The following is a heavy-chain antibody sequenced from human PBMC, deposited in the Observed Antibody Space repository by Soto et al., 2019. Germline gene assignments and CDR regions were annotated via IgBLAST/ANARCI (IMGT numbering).Heavy chain of an antibody. V-gene: IGHV3-23*01. CDR1: GFTFSSYA. J-gene: IGHJ4*02. D-gene: IGHD2-15*01. Sequence: GGSLRLSCAASGFTFSSYAMSWVRQAPGKGLEWVSAISGSGGSTYYADSVKGRFTISRDNSKNTLYLQMNSLRAEDTAVYYCAKDRGLGGYCSGGSCLFVYWGQGTLVTVSS. CDR2: ISGSGGST. CDR3: AKDRGLGGYCSGGSCLFVY.